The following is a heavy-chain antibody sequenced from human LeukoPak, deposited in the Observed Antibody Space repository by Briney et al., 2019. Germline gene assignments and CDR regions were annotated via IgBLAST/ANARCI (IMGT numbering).Heavy chain of an antibody. V-gene: IGHV1-69*02. D-gene: IGHD3-3*02. Sequence: SVKVSCKASGGTFSSYTISWVRQAPGQGSEWMGRIIPILGIANYAQKFQGRVTITADKSTSTAYMELSSLRSEDTAVYYCARGAPGELAKGSYYLDVWGKGTTVTVSS. CDR1: GGTFSSYT. CDR2: IIPILGIA. CDR3: ARGAPGELAKGSYYLDV. J-gene: IGHJ6*03.